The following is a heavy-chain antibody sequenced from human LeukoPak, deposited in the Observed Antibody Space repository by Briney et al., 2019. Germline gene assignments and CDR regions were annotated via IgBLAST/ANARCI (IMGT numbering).Heavy chain of an antibody. J-gene: IGHJ4*02. CDR2: IYSGGST. D-gene: IGHD6-13*01. CDR3: ARDPAAVSTNTYG. V-gene: IGHV3-66*01. Sequence: GGSLRLSCAASGLDVSNHYMRWARQAPGKGLEWVSLIYSGGSTYYTDSVKGRFTISRDGSKNMLYLQMNSLRVEDTAVYYCARDPAAVSTNTYGWGQGTLVTVS. CDR1: GLDVSNHY.